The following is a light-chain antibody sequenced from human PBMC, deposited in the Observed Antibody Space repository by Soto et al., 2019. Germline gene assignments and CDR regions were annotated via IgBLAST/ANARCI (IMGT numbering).Light chain of an antibody. Sequence: ETVLTQSPGTLSLSPGERATLSCRASQTIRSNYLAWYRQTPGQAPRLLIYGASNRATGIADRFSGSGSGGDYQLIISRLEPEDFALCYGPKYSRSHWTFGQGTKVEIE. J-gene: IGKJ1*01. CDR1: QTIRSNY. CDR2: GAS. CDR3: PKYSRSHWT. V-gene: IGKV3-20*01.